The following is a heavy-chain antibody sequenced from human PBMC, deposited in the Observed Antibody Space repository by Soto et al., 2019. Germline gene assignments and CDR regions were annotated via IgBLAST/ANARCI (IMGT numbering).Heavy chain of an antibody. D-gene: IGHD3-10*01. J-gene: IGHJ6*03. CDR2: ISSSGSTI. CDR1: GFTFSDYY. V-gene: IGHV3-11*01. CDR3: ARAPVRGPWRGYMDV. Sequence: GESLKISCAASGFTFSDYYMSWIRQAPGKGLEWVSYISSSGSTIYYADSVKGRFTISRDNAKNSLYLQMNSLRAEDTAVYYCARAPVRGPWRGYMDVWGKGTTVTVSS.